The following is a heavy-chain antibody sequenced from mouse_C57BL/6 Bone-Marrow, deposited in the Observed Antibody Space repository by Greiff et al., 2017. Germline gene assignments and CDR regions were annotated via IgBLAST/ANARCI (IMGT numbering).Heavy chain of an antibody. CDR3: ARSIAITTVYGY. CDR1: GYTFTSYW. J-gene: IGHJ2*01. CDR2: IHPNSGST. D-gene: IGHD1-1*01. V-gene: IGHV1-64*01. Sequence: QVQLQQPGAELVKPGASVKLSCKASGYTFTSYWMHWVKQRPGQGLEWIGMIHPNSGSTNYNEKFKSKATLTVDKSSSTAYMQLSSLTSEDSAVYYCARSIAITTVYGYWGQGTTLTVSS.